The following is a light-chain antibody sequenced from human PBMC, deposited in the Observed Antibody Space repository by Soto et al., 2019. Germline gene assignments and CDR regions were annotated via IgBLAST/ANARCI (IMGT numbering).Light chain of an antibody. J-gene: IGKJ2*01. CDR1: QSISSY. CDR2: AAS. Sequence: DIQMTQSPSSLSASVGDRVTITCRASQSISSYLNWYQQKPGKAPKLLIYAASSLQSGVPSRFSGSGSGTDFTLTISSLAPEDFAVYYCHQRYSWPRTFGQGTKLELK. V-gene: IGKV1-39*01. CDR3: HQRYSWPRT.